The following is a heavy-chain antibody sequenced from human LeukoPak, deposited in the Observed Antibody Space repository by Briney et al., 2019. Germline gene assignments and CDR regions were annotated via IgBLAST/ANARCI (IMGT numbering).Heavy chain of an antibody. V-gene: IGHV5-51*01. CDR1: GYSFTSYW. D-gene: IGHD2-2*01. CDR2: IYPGDSDT. Sequence: GESLKISCKGSGYSFTSYWIGCVRQMPGKGLEWMGIIYPGDSDTRYSPSFQGQVTISADKSISTAYLQWSSLKASDTAMYYCARHGGYCSSTSCFNTRFDPWGQGTLVTVSS. J-gene: IGHJ5*02. CDR3: ARHGGYCSSTSCFNTRFDP.